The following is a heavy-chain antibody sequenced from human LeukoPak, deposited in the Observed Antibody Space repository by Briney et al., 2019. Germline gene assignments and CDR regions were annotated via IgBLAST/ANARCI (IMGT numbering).Heavy chain of an antibody. Sequence: GGSLRLSCAASGFTFSSYEMNWVRQAPGKGLEWVSYISSSGSTIYYADSVKGRFTISRDNAKNSLYLQMNSLRAEDTAVYYCAIVGATPDYWGQGTLVAVSS. J-gene: IGHJ4*02. CDR3: AIVGATPDY. D-gene: IGHD1-26*01. CDR2: ISSSGSTI. V-gene: IGHV3-48*03. CDR1: GFTFSSYE.